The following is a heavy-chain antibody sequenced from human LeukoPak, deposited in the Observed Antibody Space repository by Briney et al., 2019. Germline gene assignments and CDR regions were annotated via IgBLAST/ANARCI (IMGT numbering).Heavy chain of an antibody. CDR2: ISYDGSNK. J-gene: IGHJ4*02. Sequence: GRSLRLSCAASGFTFSSYGMHWVRQAPGQGLEWVAVISYDGSNKYYADSVKGRFTISRDNSKNTLYLQMNSLRAEDTAVYYCAKDRQWLQIDYWGQGTLVTVSS. CDR1: GFTFSSYG. V-gene: IGHV3-30*18. CDR3: AKDRQWLQIDY. D-gene: IGHD6-19*01.